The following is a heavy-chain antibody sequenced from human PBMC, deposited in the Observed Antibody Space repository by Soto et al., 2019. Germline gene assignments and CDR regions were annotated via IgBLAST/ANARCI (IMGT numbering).Heavy chain of an antibody. V-gene: IGHV4-4*02. J-gene: IGHJ5*02. CDR2: VHISGHS. D-gene: IGHD1-1*01. CDR1: GFTFSSYS. CDR3: ARVRQGCSANNCYFDP. Sequence: LGTLRLSCAASGFTFSSYSMNWVRHAPGKGLEWIAEVHISGHSNYNPSLRSRVSVSIDSSKNQFYLNLNSVTAADTAIYYCARVRQGCSANNCYFDPWGHGTQVTVSS.